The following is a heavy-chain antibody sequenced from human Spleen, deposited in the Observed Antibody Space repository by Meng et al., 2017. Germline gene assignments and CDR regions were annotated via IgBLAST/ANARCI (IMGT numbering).Heavy chain of an antibody. V-gene: IGHV3-21*01. CDR3: ASTRSAAGTGVDY. Sequence: GESLKISCAASGFTFSSYMMNWVRHTPGKGLEWVSSISSGSTYIYYADSVKGRFTISRDNSKNTLYLQMNSLRAEDTAVYYCASTRSAAGTGVDYWGQGTLVTVSS. J-gene: IGHJ4*02. CDR2: ISSGSTYI. CDR1: GFTFSSYM. D-gene: IGHD6-13*01.